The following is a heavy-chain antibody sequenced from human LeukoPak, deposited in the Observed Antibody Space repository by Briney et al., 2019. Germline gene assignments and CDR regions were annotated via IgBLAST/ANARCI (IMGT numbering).Heavy chain of an antibody. CDR1: GYSFINYW. J-gene: IGHJ4*02. Sequence: GSLKISCKGSGYSFINYWIGWVRQMPGKGLEWMGIIYPGDSDTRYSPSFQGQVTISADKSISTAYLQWSSLKASDTAMYYCARQSYCGGDCYTHWGQGTLVTVSS. CDR3: ARQSYCGGDCYTH. V-gene: IGHV5-51*01. CDR2: IYPGDSDT. D-gene: IGHD2-21*02.